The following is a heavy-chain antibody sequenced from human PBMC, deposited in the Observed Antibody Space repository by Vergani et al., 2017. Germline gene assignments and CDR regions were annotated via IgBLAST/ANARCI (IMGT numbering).Heavy chain of an antibody. CDR3: ARLVFGDSYFDD. J-gene: IGHJ4*02. CDR1: GDSISTSSYA. Sequence: QMQLQESGPGLVKPSETLSLSCTVSGDSISTSSYAWGWIRQPPGKTLEWIGTVFYGGRTSYNPSLKSRVTISVDTSKSQFSLLLSSVTAADTALYYCARLVFGDSYFDDWGQGTLVTVSS. CDR2: VFYGGRT. V-gene: IGHV4-39*01. D-gene: IGHD3-10*01.